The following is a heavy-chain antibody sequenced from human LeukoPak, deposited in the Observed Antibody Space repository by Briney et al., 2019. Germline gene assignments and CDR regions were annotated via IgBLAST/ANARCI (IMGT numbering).Heavy chain of an antibody. Sequence: GGSLRLSCAASGFTFSSYAMSWVRQAPGKGLEWVSAISGSGGSTYYADSVKGRFTISRDNSKNTLYLQMNSLRAEDTAVYYCAKLRRLGYCSGGSCYSVRKSYYFDHWGQGTLVTVSS. D-gene: IGHD2-15*01. CDR2: ISGSGGST. J-gene: IGHJ4*02. CDR3: AKLRRLGYCSGGSCYSVRKSYYFDH. V-gene: IGHV3-23*01. CDR1: GFTFSSYA.